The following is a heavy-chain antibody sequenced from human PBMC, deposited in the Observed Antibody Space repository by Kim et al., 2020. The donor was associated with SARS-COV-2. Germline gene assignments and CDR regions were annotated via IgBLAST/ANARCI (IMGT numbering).Heavy chain of an antibody. J-gene: IGHJ4*02. CDR3: ARDLGFSSDGSGY. D-gene: IGHD6-19*01. Sequence: DSVKGRITIARDNSKDTLYLHMNSLRAEDTAVYYCARDLGFSSDGSGYWGQGTLVTVSS. V-gene: IGHV3-30*07.